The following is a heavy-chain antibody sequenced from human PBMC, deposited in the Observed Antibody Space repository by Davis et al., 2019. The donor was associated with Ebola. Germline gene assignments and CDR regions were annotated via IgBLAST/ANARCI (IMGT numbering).Heavy chain of an antibody. Sequence: GGSLRLSCAASGFTFSTYWMSWVRQAPGKGLEWVANIKQDGSEKYYVDSVKGRFTISRDNAKNSLYLQMNSLRAEDTAVYYCARDRHFIVGATLFDYWAREPWSPSPQ. CDR2: IKQDGSEK. CDR3: ARDRHFIVGATLFDY. D-gene: IGHD1-26*01. V-gene: IGHV3-7*01. J-gene: IGHJ4*02. CDR1: GFTFSTYW.